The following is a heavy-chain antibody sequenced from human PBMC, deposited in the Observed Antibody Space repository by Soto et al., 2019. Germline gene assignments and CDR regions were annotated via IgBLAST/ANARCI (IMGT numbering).Heavy chain of an antibody. CDR2: IYEGGNT. CDR3: VRRSPEDAFDI. V-gene: IGHV4-30-2*01. J-gene: IGHJ3*02. CDR1: GGSIISDGYS. Sequence: KASETLSLTCAVSGGSIISDGYSWIWMRQPPGKGLQWIGHIYEGGNTYYTPSLESRVAISTDKSKNQFSLRLSSVTAADTAVYYCVRRSPEDAFDIWGQGTMVTVSS.